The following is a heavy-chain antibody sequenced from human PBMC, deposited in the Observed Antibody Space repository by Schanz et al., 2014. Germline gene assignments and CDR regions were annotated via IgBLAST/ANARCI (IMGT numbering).Heavy chain of an antibody. D-gene: IGHD5-12*01. V-gene: IGHV3-48*02. CDR1: GFNFSSHS. CDR3: ARDEGKDGYNLAFDV. CDR2: ISGSSRTK. J-gene: IGHJ3*01. Sequence: EVQLVESGGGLVQPGGSLRLSCAASGFNFSSHSMNWVRQAPGKGLEWVSYISGSSRTKYYADSVKGRFTISRDNAKNSLYLQMNSLRDEDTALYYCARDEGKDGYNLAFDVWGQGTLVTVSS.